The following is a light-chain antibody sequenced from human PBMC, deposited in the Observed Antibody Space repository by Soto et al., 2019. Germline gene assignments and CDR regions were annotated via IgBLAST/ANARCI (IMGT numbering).Light chain of an antibody. CDR1: QSVSRY. V-gene: IGKV1-39*01. Sequence: DIQMTQPPSSLSASVGDRVTITCRASQSVSRYLNWYQQKPGKAPKLLIYAASSLQSGVPSRFSGSGSGTDFTLTISSLQPEDFATYYCQQSYSTPPWTFGQGTKVDIK. CDR3: QQSYSTPPWT. J-gene: IGKJ1*01. CDR2: AAS.